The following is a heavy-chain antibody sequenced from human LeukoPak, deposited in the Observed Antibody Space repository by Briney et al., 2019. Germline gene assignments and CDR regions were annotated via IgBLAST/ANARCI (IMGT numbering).Heavy chain of an antibody. CDR1: GGSISSSSYY. Sequence: PSETLSLTCTVSGGSISSSSYYWGWIRQPPGKGLEWIGSIYYSGSTYYNPSLKSRVTISVDTSKNQFSLKLSSVTAADTAVYYCARQRRKQQLVFNWFDPWGQGTLVTVSS. J-gene: IGHJ5*02. CDR3: ARQRRKQQLVFNWFDP. D-gene: IGHD6-13*01. V-gene: IGHV4-39*01. CDR2: IYYSGST.